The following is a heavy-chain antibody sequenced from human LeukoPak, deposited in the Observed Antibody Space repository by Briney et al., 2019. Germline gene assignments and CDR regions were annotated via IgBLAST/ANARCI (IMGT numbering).Heavy chain of an antibody. D-gene: IGHD3-10*01. CDR1: GYTFTSYG. V-gene: IGHV1-18*01. J-gene: IGHJ4*02. Sequence: GASVKVSCKASGYTFTSYGISWVRQAPGQGLEWVGWISAYNGNTNYVQKLQGRVTMTTDTSTSTAYMDLRSLRSDDTAVYYCARVWFGELYDNYFDYWGQGTLVTVSS. CDR3: ARVWFGELYDNYFDY. CDR2: ISAYNGNT.